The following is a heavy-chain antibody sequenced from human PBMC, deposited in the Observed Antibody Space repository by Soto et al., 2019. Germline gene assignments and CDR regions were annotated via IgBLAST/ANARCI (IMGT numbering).Heavy chain of an antibody. V-gene: IGHV1-2*04. CDR3: ERGRGYCDY. CDR1: GYTFTGYY. D-gene: IGHD2-15*01. CDR2: INPNSGGT. J-gene: IGHJ4*02. Sequence: QVQLVQSGAEVKKPGASVKVSCKASGYTFTGYYLHWVRQAPGPGLEWMGWINPNSGGTNHAQKFQGWVTMTRDMCISTAYMELSRLRSDDTAVYYYERGRGYCDYGGQGTLDTVSS.